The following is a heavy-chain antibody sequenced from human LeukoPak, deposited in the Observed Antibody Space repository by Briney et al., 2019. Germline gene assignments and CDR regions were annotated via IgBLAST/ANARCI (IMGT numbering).Heavy chain of an antibody. J-gene: IGHJ5*02. CDR2: IYNSGST. V-gene: IGHV4-39*01. D-gene: IGHD6-13*01. CDR3: ARQAYSSNLGWFDP. CDR1: GGSISSSTYY. Sequence: SETLSLTCSVSGGSISSSTYYWGWIRQPPGKGLEWIGNIYNSGSTYYNPSLKSRVTISVDTSKNQFSLKLSSVTAADMAVYYCARQAYSSNLGWFDPWGQGTLATVSS.